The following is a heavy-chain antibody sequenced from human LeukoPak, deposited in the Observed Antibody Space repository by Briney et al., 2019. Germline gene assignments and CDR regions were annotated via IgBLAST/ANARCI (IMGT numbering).Heavy chain of an antibody. Sequence: ASVTVSCKASGYTFTSYGISWVRQAPGQGREWMGWISAYNGNTHYAQKLQGRVTMTTDPSTSTAYMELRSLRSDDTAVYYCARDLPIVVVVAAPRDAFDIWGRGTMVTDSS. CDR2: ISAYNGNT. J-gene: IGHJ3*02. CDR1: GYTFTSYG. V-gene: IGHV1-18*01. CDR3: ARDLPIVVVVAAPRDAFDI. D-gene: IGHD2-15*01.